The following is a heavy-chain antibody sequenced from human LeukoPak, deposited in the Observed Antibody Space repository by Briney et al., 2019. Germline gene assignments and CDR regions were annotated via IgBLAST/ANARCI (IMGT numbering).Heavy chain of an antibody. CDR2: IIPIFGTA. J-gene: IGHJ6*03. CDR3: ARARGEEGYSNTRGFYYYYMDV. Sequence: SVKVSCKASGGTFSSYAISWVRQAPGQGLEWMGGIIPIFGTANYAQKFQGRVTITTDESTSTAYMELSSLRSEDTAVYYCARARGEEGYSNTRGFYYYYMDVWGKGTTVTVSS. D-gene: IGHD4-11*01. CDR1: GGTFSSYA. V-gene: IGHV1-69*05.